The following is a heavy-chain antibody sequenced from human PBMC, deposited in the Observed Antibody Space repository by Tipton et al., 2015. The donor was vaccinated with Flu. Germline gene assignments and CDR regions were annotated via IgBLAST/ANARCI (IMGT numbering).Heavy chain of an antibody. V-gene: IGHV3-7*01. CDR1: GFTFSSYW. J-gene: IGHJ5*02. CDR2: IKQDGSEK. Sequence: SLRLSCAASGFTFSSYWMTWVRQAPGKGLEWVANIKQDGSEKYYVDSVKGRFTISRDNAKNSLYLQMNSLRAEDTAVYYCARDCSRASCSRGGFVPWGQGTLVTASS. CDR3: ARDCSRASCSRGGFVP. D-gene: IGHD2-2*01.